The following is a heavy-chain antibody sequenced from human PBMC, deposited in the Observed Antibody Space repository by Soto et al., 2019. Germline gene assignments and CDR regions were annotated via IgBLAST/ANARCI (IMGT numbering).Heavy chain of an antibody. CDR3: ARERYSGYVCGY. D-gene: IGHD5-12*01. V-gene: IGHV1-8*01. CDR1: GYTFTSYD. J-gene: IGHJ4*02. CDR2: MNPNSGNT. Sequence: QVQLVQSGAEVKKPGASVKVSCKASGYTFTSYDINWLRQATGQGLEWMGWMNPNSGNTGYAQKFQGRVTMTRNTAISTAYMELSSLRSEGTAVYYCARERYSGYVCGYWGQGTLVTVSS.